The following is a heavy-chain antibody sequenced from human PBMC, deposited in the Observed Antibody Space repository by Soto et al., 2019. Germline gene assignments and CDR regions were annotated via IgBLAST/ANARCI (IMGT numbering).Heavy chain of an antibody. CDR1: GGSINYDN. V-gene: IGHV4-59*01. J-gene: IGHJ4*02. Sequence: QVQLQESGAGLVKPSETLSLTCTVSGGSINYDNWNWIRQPPGKALEWIGYIHNSGVTDYNPSLRGRATISRDTSNNQCSLTLNSVTAAYTAVYYCARARPMSGRVIDDYWGQGTLVTVSS. CDR3: ARARPMSGRVIDDY. CDR2: IHNSGVT. D-gene: IGHD3-22*01.